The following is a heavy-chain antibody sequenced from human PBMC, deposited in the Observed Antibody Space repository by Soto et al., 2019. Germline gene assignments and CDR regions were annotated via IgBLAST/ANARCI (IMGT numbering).Heavy chain of an antibody. J-gene: IGHJ4*02. Sequence: GGSLRLSCAASGFTFSSYDISWVRQAPGKGLQWVAAISGSGGITYYADSVKGRFTISRDNSKNTLYLQMNSLRVEDTAVYYCAKSRQGYGAYDFDYWGQGALVTVSS. D-gene: IGHD4-17*01. V-gene: IGHV3-23*01. CDR3: AKSRQGYGAYDFDY. CDR1: GFTFSSYD. CDR2: ISGSGGIT.